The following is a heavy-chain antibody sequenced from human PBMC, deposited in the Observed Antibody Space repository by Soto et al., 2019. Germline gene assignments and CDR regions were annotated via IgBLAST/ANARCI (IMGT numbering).Heavy chain of an antibody. V-gene: IGHV3-30*18. CDR2: MSYDGSNE. J-gene: IGHJ4*02. D-gene: IGHD1-26*01. Sequence: QVQLVESGGGVVQPGRSLRLSCAASGFTFSHYAMHWVRQAPGKGLEWVALMSYDGSNEYYADSVKGRFTISRDNSKNTQYLQMNSLASEDTAVYYFAKDGSHNFDYWGQGTLVSVSS. CDR1: GFTFSHYA. CDR3: AKDGSHNFDY.